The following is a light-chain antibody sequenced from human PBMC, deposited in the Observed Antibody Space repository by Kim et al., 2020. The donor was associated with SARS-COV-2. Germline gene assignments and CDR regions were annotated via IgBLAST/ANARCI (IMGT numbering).Light chain of an antibody. J-gene: IGLJ3*02. CDR2: EVS. Sequence: SITISCTGTSSDVGSYNLVSWYQQHPGKAPKLMIYEVSKRPSGVSNRFSGSKSGNTASLTISGLQAEDEADYYCCSYAGSSTVGVFGGGTKLTVL. CDR3: CSYAGSSTVGV. CDR1: SSDVGSYNL. V-gene: IGLV2-23*02.